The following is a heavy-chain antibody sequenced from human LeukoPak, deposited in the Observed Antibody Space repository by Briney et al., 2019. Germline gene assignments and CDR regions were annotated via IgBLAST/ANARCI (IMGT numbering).Heavy chain of an antibody. CDR1: GFTFNIYA. J-gene: IGHJ4*02. CDR2: ISSSGGST. Sequence: PGGSLRLSCAASGFTFNIYAMSWVSQALGKGLGWVSDISSSGGSTYYADSVKGRFSISRDNSKNTLYLQMNSLRAEDTAVYYCAPGPKAGGVFNYWGQGTLVTVSS. CDR3: APGPKAGGVFNY. D-gene: IGHD3-10*01. V-gene: IGHV3-23*01.